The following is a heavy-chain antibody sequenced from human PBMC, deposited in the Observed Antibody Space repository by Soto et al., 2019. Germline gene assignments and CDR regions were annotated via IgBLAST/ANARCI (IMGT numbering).Heavy chain of an antibody. J-gene: IGHJ4*02. Sequence: EVQLLESGGGSVQPGGSLRLSCAASGFSFSNFDMSWVRQAPGKGLEWVSTNSPGGGRTSYADSVEGRFTISRDNSKNMLYLHMDSLRAEDTAVYYCAYRTGFDYWGQGTLVIVSS. V-gene: IGHV3-23*01. CDR1: GFSFSNFD. D-gene: IGHD1-1*01. CDR3: AYRTGFDY. CDR2: NSPGGGRT.